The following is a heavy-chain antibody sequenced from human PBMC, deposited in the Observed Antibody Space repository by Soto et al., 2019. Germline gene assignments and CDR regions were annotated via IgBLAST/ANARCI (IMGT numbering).Heavy chain of an antibody. CDR3: ARAHRGWSWDLEP. CDR1: GYTFTSYG. CDR2: ISAYNGNT. V-gene: IGHV1-18*01. J-gene: IGHJ5*02. D-gene: IGHD6-19*01. Sequence: QVQLVQAGAEVKKPGASVKVSCKASGYTFTSYGISWVRQAPGQGLEWMGWISAYNGNTNYAQTLQGRVTMTTDTPTRTAQLYLSRLGSAHTAVHSQARAHRGWSWDLEPWGQGTLVTVS.